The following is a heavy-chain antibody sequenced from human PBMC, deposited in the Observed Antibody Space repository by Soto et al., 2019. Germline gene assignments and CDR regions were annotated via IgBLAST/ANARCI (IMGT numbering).Heavy chain of an antibody. Sequence: QVQLQQWGAGLLKPSETLSLTCAVYGGSFSGYYWSWIRQPPGKGLEWIGEIKHSGSTNYNPSLKSRVTISVDTSKNQFSLKLSSVTAADTAVYYCARGIVVVPAAIGTRWFDPWGQGTLVTVSS. CDR2: IKHSGST. J-gene: IGHJ5*02. CDR3: ARGIVVVPAAIGTRWFDP. CDR1: GGSFSGYY. V-gene: IGHV4-34*01. D-gene: IGHD2-2*01.